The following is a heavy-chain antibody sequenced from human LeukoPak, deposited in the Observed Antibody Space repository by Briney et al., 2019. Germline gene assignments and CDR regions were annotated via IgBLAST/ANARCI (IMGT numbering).Heavy chain of an antibody. J-gene: IGHJ4*02. CDR2: IKQDGSEK. D-gene: IGHD1-7*01. V-gene: IGHV3-7*01. CDR1: GFTFSAYS. CDR3: ARDDDWNYEDY. Sequence: GGSLRLSCAASGFTFSAYSMNWVRQAPGKGLEWVANIKQDGSEKYYVDSVKGRFTISRDNAKNSLYLQMNSLRAEDTAVYYCARDDDWNYEDYWGQGTLVSVSS.